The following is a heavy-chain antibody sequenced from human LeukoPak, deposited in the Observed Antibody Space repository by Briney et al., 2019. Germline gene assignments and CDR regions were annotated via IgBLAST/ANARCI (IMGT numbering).Heavy chain of an antibody. J-gene: IGHJ6*03. D-gene: IGHD3-3*01. CDR1: GDSISSGNYY. V-gene: IGHV4-61*02. CDR2: ISTRGST. CDR3: ARDFPFWSNYLEYYYYMDI. Sequence: SETLSLTCTVSGDSISSGNYYWNWIRQPAGKGLEWIGRISTRGSTHFNPSLKSRVTVSVDTSKNQFSLKLSAVTAADTAVYYCARDFPFWSNYLEYYYYMDIWGEGTTVTVSS.